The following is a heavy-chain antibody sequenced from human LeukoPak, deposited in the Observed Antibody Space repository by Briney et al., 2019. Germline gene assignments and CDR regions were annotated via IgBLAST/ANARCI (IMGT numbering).Heavy chain of an antibody. CDR3: AREGNYYDSSALGQYFDY. Sequence: ETLSLTCAVYGGSFSGYYWSWIRQPPGKGLEWVSSISSSSSYIYYADSVKGRFTISRDNAKNSLYLQMNSLRAEDTAVYYCAREGNYYDSSALGQYFDYWGQGTLVTVSS. J-gene: IGHJ4*02. D-gene: IGHD3-22*01. CDR2: ISSSSSYI. V-gene: IGHV3-21*01. CDR1: GGSFSGYY.